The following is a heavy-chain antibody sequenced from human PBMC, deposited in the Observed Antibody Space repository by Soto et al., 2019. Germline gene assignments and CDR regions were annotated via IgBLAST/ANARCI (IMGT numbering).Heavy chain of an antibody. CDR3: TREGSAPYYSYGMDA. CDR2: INTHNGNT. Sequence: ASVKVSCKASGYTFTTYGISWVRQAPGQGLEWLGWINTHNGNTNYAQNHQGRVIMTADTSTSTANMKLRSLRSDDTAFYSCTREGSAPYYSYGMDAWGQGTTVTVSS. J-gene: IGHJ6*02. CDR1: GYTFTTYG. V-gene: IGHV1-18*01. D-gene: IGHD3-10*01.